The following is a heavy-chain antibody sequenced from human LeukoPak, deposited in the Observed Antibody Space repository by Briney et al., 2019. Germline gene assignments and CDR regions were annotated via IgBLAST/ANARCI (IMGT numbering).Heavy chain of an antibody. CDR3: AGDGSGSGDY. CDR2: ISSDSTNI. J-gene: IGHJ4*02. CDR1: GFTFSIYG. D-gene: IGHD2-15*01. V-gene: IGHV3-21*01. Sequence: GGSLRLSCAASGFTFSIYGMNWVRQAPGEGLEWVASISSDSTNIYYTDSVKGRFTISSDNAKNSLYLQMNSLILEDTAVYYCAGDGSGSGDYWGQGTLVTVSS.